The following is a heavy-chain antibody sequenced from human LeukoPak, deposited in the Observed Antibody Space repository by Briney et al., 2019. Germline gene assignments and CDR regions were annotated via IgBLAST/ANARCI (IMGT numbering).Heavy chain of an antibody. D-gene: IGHD5-18*01. Sequence: GGSLRLSCAASGFTFDDYGMSWVRQAPGKWLEWVSGINWNGGSTGYADSVKGRFTISRDNAKNSLYLQMNSLRAEDTALYYCARGVDTAMVTTPSYWGQGTLVTVSS. V-gene: IGHV3-20*04. CDR2: INWNGGST. CDR1: GFTFDDYG. CDR3: ARGVDTAMVTTPSY. J-gene: IGHJ4*02.